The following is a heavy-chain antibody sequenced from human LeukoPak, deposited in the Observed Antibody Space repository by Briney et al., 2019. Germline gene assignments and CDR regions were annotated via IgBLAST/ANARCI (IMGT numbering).Heavy chain of an antibody. CDR1: GFTFSSYS. D-gene: IGHD2-2*01. CDR3: ARRLPYCSSTSCYLKRVDNWFDP. V-gene: IGHV3-48*01. CDR2: ISSSSSPI. J-gene: IGHJ5*02. Sequence: GGSLRLSCAASGFTFSSYSMNWVRQAPGKGLEWLSYISSSSSPIYYADSVKGRFTLSRDNAKNSLYLQMNSLRAEDTAVYYCARRLPYCSSTSCYLKRVDNWFDPWGQGTLVTVSS.